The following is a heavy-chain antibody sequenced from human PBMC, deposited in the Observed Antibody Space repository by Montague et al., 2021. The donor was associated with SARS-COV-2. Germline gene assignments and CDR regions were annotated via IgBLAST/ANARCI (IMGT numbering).Heavy chain of an antibody. D-gene: IGHD3-3*01. V-gene: IGHV3-23*01. J-gene: IGHJ4*02. CDR1: GFTFSNYA. Sequence: LRLSCAASGFTFSNYAMSWVRQAPGKGLEWVSAISGSGGSTYXADSVKGRFTISRDNSKNTLYPQMNSLRAEDTAVYYCAKDPHYDFWSGYYLDYWGQGTLVTVSS. CDR2: ISGSGGST. CDR3: AKDPHYDFWSGYYLDY.